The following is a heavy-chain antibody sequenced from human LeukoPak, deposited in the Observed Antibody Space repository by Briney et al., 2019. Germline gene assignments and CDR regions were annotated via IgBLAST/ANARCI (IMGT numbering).Heavy chain of an antibody. CDR2: IYYSGST. CDR1: GGSISSYY. Sequence: KPSETLSLTCTVSGGSISSYYWSWIRQPPGKGLEWIGYIYYSGSTNYNPSLKSRVTISVDTSKNQFSLKLSSVTAADTAVYYCARLNRLLLWFGELFHDAFDIWGQGTMVTVSS. V-gene: IGHV4-59*08. CDR3: ARLNRLLLWFGELFHDAFDI. J-gene: IGHJ3*02. D-gene: IGHD3-10*01.